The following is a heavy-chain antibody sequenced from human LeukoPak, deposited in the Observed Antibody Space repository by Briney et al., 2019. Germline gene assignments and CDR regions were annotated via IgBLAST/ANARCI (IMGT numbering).Heavy chain of an antibody. CDR2: MSPNSGDT. CDR3: ARAHSTVGALDY. D-gene: IGHD1-26*01. J-gene: IGHJ4*02. Sequence: ASVKVSCKASGYTFTSYDFNWVRQATGQRPEWMGWMSPNSGDTGYAQKFQDRVTMTRNTSISTAYMELSSLRSEDTAVYYCARAHSTVGALDYWGQGTLVTVSS. V-gene: IGHV1-8*01. CDR1: GYTFTSYD.